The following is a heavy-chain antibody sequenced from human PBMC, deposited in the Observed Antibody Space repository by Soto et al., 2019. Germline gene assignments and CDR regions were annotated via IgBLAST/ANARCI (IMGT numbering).Heavy chain of an antibody. CDR1: GFSLRTYG. V-gene: IGHV3-33*01. CDR3: AREVVTAVAGSVNWFDP. D-gene: IGHD6-19*01. J-gene: IGHJ5*02. Sequence: QVQPVESGGGVVQSGRSLTLSCAASGFSLRTYGMHWLRRAPGKGLEWVSFIWYDGTKKFYANSVKGRSTISKDNSNNILYLQMSGLRAEDTAVYYCAREVVTAVAGSVNWFDPWGQGTLVTVSS. CDR2: IWYDGTKK.